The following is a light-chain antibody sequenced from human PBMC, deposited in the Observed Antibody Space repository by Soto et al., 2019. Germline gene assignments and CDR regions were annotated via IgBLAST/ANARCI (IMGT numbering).Light chain of an antibody. CDR3: CSYAGSSTLYV. Sequence: QSVLTQPASVSGSPGQSITISCTGTSSDAGNYNLVSWYQQHPGKAPKLMIFEGSKRPSGVSNRFSGSKSGNTASLIISGLQAEDEADYYCCSYAGSSTLYVFGTGTKVTVL. V-gene: IGLV2-23*01. CDR1: SSDAGNYNL. CDR2: EGS. J-gene: IGLJ1*01.